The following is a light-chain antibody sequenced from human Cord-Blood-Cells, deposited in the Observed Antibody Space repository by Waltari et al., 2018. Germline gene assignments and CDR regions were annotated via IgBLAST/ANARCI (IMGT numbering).Light chain of an antibody. CDR3: SSYTSSSTLV. CDR2: DVS. Sequence: QSALSQPASVSGSPGPSATISCTGTSSDVGGYNYVSCYQQHPGKAPKHMIYDVSNRPSGVSSRFSGSKSGNTASLTISGLQAEDEADYYCSSYTSSSTLVFGGGTKLTVL. J-gene: IGLJ3*02. CDR1: SSDVGGYNY. V-gene: IGLV2-14*03.